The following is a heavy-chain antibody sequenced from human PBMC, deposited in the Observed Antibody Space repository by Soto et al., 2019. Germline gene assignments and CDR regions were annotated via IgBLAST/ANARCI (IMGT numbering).Heavy chain of an antibody. V-gene: IGHV3-23*01. CDR1: GYTISNYA. J-gene: IGHJ3*01. D-gene: IGHD6-19*01. CDR2: ISGRGGSA. CDR3: VREGSGWYSRGSFDF. Sequence: PVGTLRLSCTASGYTISNYAMYCFLRPPAEKLEWGSVISGRGGSASYADSVQGRFTISRDNSNNTLYLQMNSLRAEDTAIYSCVREGSGWYSRGSFDFWGRGTMVTVSS.